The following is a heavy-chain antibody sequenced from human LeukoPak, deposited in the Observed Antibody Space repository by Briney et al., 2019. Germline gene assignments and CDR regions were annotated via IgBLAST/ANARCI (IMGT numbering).Heavy chain of an antibody. CDR3: ATFEYSSSSPFDY. D-gene: IGHD6-6*01. Sequence: SETLSLTCTVSGGSMSSSSYYWGWIRQPPGKGLEWIGSIYYSGSTYYNPSLKSRVTISVDTSKNQFSLKLSSVTAADTAVYYCATFEYSSSSPFDYWGQGTLVTVSS. J-gene: IGHJ4*02. V-gene: IGHV4-39*07. CDR1: GGSMSSSSYY. CDR2: IYYSGST.